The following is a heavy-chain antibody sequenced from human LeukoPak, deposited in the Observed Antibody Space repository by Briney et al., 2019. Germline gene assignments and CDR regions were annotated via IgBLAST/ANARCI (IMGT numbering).Heavy chain of an antibody. J-gene: IGHJ4*02. CDR2: ISSSSSYI. CDR3: ARVNHEGPYGSFDY. V-gene: IGHV3-21*01. D-gene: IGHD3-10*01. Sequence: GGSLRLSCAASGFTFSSYSMNWVRQAPGKGLEWVSSISSSSSYIYYADSVKGRFTISRGNAKNSLYLQMNSLRAEDTAVYYCARVNHEGPYGSFDYWGQGTLVTVSS. CDR1: GFTFSSYS.